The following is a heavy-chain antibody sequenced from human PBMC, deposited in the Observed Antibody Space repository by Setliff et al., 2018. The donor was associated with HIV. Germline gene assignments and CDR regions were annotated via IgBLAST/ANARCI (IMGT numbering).Heavy chain of an antibody. J-gene: IGHJ4*02. CDR1: GASISSGSYY. CDR2: VYGSGTT. D-gene: IGHD4-17*01. V-gene: IGHV4-61*02. CDR3: ARVYYGDLEY. Sequence: ASETLSLTCTVSGASISSGSYYWTWLRQSAGKGLEWIGRVYGSGTTNYNPSLESRVTISMDSSQNQFSLTLTSVTAADTAVYFCARVYYGDLEYWGQGTLVTVSS.